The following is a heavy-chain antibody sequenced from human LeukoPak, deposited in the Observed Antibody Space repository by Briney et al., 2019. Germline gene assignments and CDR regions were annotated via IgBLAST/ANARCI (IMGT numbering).Heavy chain of an antibody. Sequence: GASVKVSCKASGYTFTGYYIHWVRQAPGQGLEWMGRINPNSGGTNYAQKFQGRVTMTRDTSISTAYMELSRLRSDDTAVYYCASSPQYHTNYWGQGTLVTVSS. V-gene: IGHV1-2*06. CDR1: GYTFTGYY. CDR3: ASSPQYHTNY. D-gene: IGHD2-2*01. J-gene: IGHJ4*02. CDR2: INPNSGGT.